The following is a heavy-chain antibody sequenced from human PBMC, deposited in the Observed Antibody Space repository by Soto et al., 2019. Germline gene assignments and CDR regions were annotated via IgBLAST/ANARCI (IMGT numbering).Heavy chain of an antibody. CDR1: GYTFTNYA. J-gene: IGHJ4*02. Sequence: QVQLVQSGAEEKKPGASVKVSCKASGYTFTNYAMHWVRQAPGQRLEWMGWINAGNGNTKYSQKFQGRVTITRDTSARTAYMELSSLRSEDTAVYYCARAVGGPTSNLDSWGQGTLVTVSS. D-gene: IGHD3-16*01. V-gene: IGHV1-3*05. CDR2: INAGNGNT. CDR3: ARAVGGPTSNLDS.